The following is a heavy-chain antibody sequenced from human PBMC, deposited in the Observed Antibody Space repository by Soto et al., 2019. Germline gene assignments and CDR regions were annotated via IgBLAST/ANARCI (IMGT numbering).Heavy chain of an antibody. V-gene: IGHV4-59*01. CDR3: ARDYPQTPPNYDSSGYAPGVSAS. D-gene: IGHD3-22*01. J-gene: IGHJ3*01. CDR2: IYYSGST. Sequence: ILCLIWPVVAGPRGSFYGRRLRPPQGKGLEWIGYIYYSGSTNYNPSLKSRVTISVDTSKNQFSLKLSSVTAADTAVYYCARDYPQTPPNYDSSGYAPGVSASRGNGTMVPVS. CDR1: AGPRGSFY.